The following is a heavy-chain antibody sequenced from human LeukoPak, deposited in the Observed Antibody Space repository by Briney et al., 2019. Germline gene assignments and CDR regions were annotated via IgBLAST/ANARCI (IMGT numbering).Heavy chain of an antibody. CDR2: IYYSGST. CDR1: GGSISSYY. CDR3: ARGKSFFDP. V-gene: IGHV4-59*01. Sequence: PSETLSLTCTVSGGSISSYYWSWIRQPPGKGLEWIGYIYYSGSTNYNPSLKSRVTISVDTSKNQFSLKLSSVTAADTAVYYCARGKSFFDPWGQGTLVTVSS. J-gene: IGHJ5*02.